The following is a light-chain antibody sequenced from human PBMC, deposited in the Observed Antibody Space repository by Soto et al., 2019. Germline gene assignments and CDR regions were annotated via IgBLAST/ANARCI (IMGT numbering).Light chain of an antibody. CDR3: QQYGSSGT. Sequence: EIVLTQSPRTLSLSPVVRATLSCRASRRVSNNYLAWYQQRQGQAPTLFIYGSSTRATGIPDRFSSSGSGTDFTLTISRLEPEDFTEYYCQQYGSSGTFGQGTKVDIK. CDR2: GSS. J-gene: IGKJ1*01. CDR1: RRVSNNY. V-gene: IGKV3-20*01.